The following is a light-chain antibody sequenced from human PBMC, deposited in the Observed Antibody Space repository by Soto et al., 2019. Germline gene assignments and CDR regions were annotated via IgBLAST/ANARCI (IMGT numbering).Light chain of an antibody. Sequence: QAVVTQPRSVSGSPGQSVTISCTGTSSDVGDYNYVSWYQHHPGKAPKLMIYDVDKRPSGVPDRFSGSKSGNTASLTISGLQAEDESDYYCCSYAGSFYVFGTGTKVTVL. CDR3: CSYAGSFYV. J-gene: IGLJ1*01. CDR2: DVD. V-gene: IGLV2-11*01. CDR1: SSDVGDYNY.